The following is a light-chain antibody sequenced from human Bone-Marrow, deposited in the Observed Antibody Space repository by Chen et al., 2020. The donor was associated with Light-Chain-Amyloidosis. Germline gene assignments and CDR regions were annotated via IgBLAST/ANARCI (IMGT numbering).Light chain of an antibody. CDR3: QQYGSSPRFT. CDR2: AAS. V-gene: IGKV3-20*01. Sequence: EIVLTQSPGTLSLSPGERATLSCRASQSVSSSYLAWYQQKPGQAPRLLIYAASSRATGIPDRFSGSESGTDFTLTISRLEPGDFAVYYCQQYGSSPRFTFGPGTKVDIK. CDR1: QSVSSSY. J-gene: IGKJ3*01.